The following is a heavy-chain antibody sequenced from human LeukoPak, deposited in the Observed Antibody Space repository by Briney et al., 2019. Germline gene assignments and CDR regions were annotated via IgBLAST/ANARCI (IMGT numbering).Heavy chain of an antibody. D-gene: IGHD3-22*01. J-gene: IGHJ4*02. CDR1: GFTFSSYA. CDR2: ILYDGSNK. V-gene: IGHV3-30-3*01. Sequence: GRSLRLSCAASGFTFSSYAMHWVRQAPGKGLEWVAVILYDGSNKYYADSVKGRFTISRDNSKNTLYLQMNSLRAEDTAVYYCARDRYYYDSSGYYPFGYWGQGTLVTVSS. CDR3: ARDRYYYDSSGYYPFGY.